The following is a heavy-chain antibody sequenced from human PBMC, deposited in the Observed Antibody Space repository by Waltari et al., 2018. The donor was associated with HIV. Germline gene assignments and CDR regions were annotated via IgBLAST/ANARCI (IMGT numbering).Heavy chain of an antibody. Sequence: QVHLVESGGGVVQPGRSLRLSCVTSGFTFRDSVFTWVRQAPGKGLEWLAAISYDGTNQYYAKSVRGRFIISRDDATNTVHLQMGSLRDEDTAMYFCAKDGRLRWYGDTGWLDSWGRGSQVTVSS. V-gene: IGHV3-30*15. CDR2: ISYDGTNQ. J-gene: IGHJ5*01. CDR3: AKDGRLRWYGDTGWLDS. CDR1: GFTFRDSV. D-gene: IGHD3-10*01.